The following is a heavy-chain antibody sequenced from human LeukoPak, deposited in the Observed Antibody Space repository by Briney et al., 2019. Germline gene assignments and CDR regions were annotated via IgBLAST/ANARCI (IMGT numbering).Heavy chain of an antibody. CDR3: AGVIRGGDSSSLFDY. Sequence: ASVKVSCKASGYTFTGYYMHWVRQAPGQGLEWMGWINPNSGGTNYAQKFQGRVTMTRDTSISTAYMELSRLRSDDTAVYYCAGVIRGGDSSSLFDYWGQGTLVTVSS. J-gene: IGHJ4*02. CDR2: INPNSGGT. D-gene: IGHD6-13*01. CDR1: GYTFTGYY. V-gene: IGHV1-2*02.